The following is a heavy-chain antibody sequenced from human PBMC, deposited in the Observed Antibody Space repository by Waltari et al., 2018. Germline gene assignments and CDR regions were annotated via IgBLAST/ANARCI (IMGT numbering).Heavy chain of an antibody. CDR3: AREGSRGGDYFDY. CDR2: INSDGSST. D-gene: IGHD2-15*01. J-gene: IGHJ4*02. CDR1: GLTLSSTW. Sequence: EVQLVESGGGLVEPGGSLRLSCAAAGLTLSSTWLHGVRQAPGKGLVWVSRINSDGSSTSYADSVKGRFTISRDNAKNTLYLQMNSLRAEDTAVYYCAREGSRGGDYFDYWGQGTLVTVSS. V-gene: IGHV3-74*01.